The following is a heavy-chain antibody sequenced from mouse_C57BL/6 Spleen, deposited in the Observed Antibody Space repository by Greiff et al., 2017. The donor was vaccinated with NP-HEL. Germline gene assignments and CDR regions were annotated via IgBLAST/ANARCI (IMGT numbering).Heavy chain of an antibody. CDR2: INPSNGGT. CDR3: ARSTGSSGLYYFDY. J-gene: IGHJ2*01. Sequence: QVQLQQPGTELVKPGASVKLSCKASGYTFTSYWMHWVKQRPGQGLEWIGNINPSNGGTNYNEKFKSKATLTVDKSSRTAYMQLSSLTSEDSAVYYWARSTGSSGLYYFDYWGQGTTLTVSS. D-gene: IGHD3-2*02. CDR1: GYTFTSYW. V-gene: IGHV1-53*01.